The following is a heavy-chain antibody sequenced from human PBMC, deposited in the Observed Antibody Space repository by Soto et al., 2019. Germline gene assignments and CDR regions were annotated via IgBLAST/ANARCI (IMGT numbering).Heavy chain of an antibody. Sequence: PSETLSLTCTVSGGSISSGDYYWSWIRQPPGKGLEWIGYIYYSGSTYYNPSLKSRVTTAVDTSKNQFSLKLSSVTAADTAVYYCARFTVTTGAGNFDDWGQGTLVTVSS. V-gene: IGHV4-30-4*01. D-gene: IGHD4-17*01. CDR1: GGSISSGDYY. CDR3: ARFTVTTGAGNFDD. J-gene: IGHJ4*02. CDR2: IYYSGST.